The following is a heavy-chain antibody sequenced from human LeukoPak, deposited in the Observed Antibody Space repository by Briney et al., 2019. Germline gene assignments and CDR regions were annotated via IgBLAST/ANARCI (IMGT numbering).Heavy chain of an antibody. Sequence: WASGTVSCKASGYTFTGYYMHWVRQAPGQGLEWMGWINPNSGGTNYAQKFQGRVTMTRDTSISTAYMELSRLRSDDTAVYYCARGAVFYDSSGYYFDYWGQGTLVTVSS. D-gene: IGHD3-22*01. V-gene: IGHV1-2*02. CDR3: ARGAVFYDSSGYYFDY. J-gene: IGHJ4*02. CDR1: GYTFTGYY. CDR2: INPNSGGT.